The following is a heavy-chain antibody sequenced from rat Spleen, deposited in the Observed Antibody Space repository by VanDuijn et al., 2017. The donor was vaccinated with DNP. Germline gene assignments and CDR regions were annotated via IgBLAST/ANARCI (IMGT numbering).Heavy chain of an antibody. Sequence: EVQLQESGPGLVKPSQSLSLTCSVTGYSITSSYRWSWIRQFPENKMEYVGHISYSGRTNYNPSLKRRISITRDTSKNQFFLQLNSVTTEDTATYYCARYSLIKRMWDYWGQGVMVTVSS. CDR3: ARYSLIKRMWDY. V-gene: IGHV3-1*01. J-gene: IGHJ2*01. D-gene: IGHD1-6*01. CDR1: GYSITSSY. CDR2: ISYSGRT.